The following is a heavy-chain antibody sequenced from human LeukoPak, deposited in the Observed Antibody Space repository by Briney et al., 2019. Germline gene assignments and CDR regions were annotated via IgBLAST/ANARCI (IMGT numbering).Heavy chain of an antibody. CDR2: IYYSGST. D-gene: IGHD6-13*01. Sequence: SETLSLTCTVSGGSISSSSYYWGWIRQPPGKGLEWIGSIYYSGSTYYNPSLKSRVTISVDTSKNQFSLKLSSVTAADTAVYYCALGYNSSWYQAFDYWGQGTLVTVSS. CDR1: GGSISSSSYY. CDR3: ALGYNSSWYQAFDY. J-gene: IGHJ4*02. V-gene: IGHV4-39*01.